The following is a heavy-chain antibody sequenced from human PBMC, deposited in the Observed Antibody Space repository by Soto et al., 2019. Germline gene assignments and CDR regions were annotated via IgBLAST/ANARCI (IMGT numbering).Heavy chain of an antibody. J-gene: IGHJ4*02. CDR1: GGSISSSNW. CDR3: ARPYYDTTGYALDY. Sequence: SETLSLTCTVSGGSISSSNWWSWVRQAPGKGLEWIGEIYRSGDANYNPSLKSRVIISVDTSKNQFFLRLSSVTTADTAVYYCARPYYDTTGYALDYWGQGTLVTVSS. CDR2: IYRSGDA. D-gene: IGHD3-22*01. V-gene: IGHV4-4*02.